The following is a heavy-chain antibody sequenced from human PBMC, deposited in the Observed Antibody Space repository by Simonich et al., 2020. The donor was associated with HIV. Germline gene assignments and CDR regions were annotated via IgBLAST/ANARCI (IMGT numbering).Heavy chain of an antibody. CDR2: INPNRGGP. J-gene: IGHJ4*02. V-gene: IGHV1-2*02. CDR3: ARDRIAAAGTDSFDY. CDR1: GYTFTGYY. Sequence: QVQLVQSGAEVKKPGASVKVSCKASGYTFTGYYMHWVRQAPGQGLEWMGWINPNRGGPNYAQKFQGRVTMTRDTSISTAYMELSRLRSDDTAVYYCARDRIAAAGTDSFDYWGQGTLVTVSS. D-gene: IGHD6-13*01.